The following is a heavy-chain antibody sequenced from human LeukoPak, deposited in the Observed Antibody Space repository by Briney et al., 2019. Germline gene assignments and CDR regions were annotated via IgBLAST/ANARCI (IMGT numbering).Heavy chain of an antibody. CDR3: ARDGGPYYYYYMDV. Sequence: PSETLSLTCVVSGYSISSGYYWGWIRQPAGKALEWIGRIYTSGSTNYNPSLKSRVTISVDTSKNQFSLKLSSVTAADTAVYYCARDGGPYYYYYMDVWGKGTTVTVSS. D-gene: IGHD3-16*01. CDR2: IYTSGST. V-gene: IGHV4-61*02. CDR1: GYSISSGYY. J-gene: IGHJ6*03.